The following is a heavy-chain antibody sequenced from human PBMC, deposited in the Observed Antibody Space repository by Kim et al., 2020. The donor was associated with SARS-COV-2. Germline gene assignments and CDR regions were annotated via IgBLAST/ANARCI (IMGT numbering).Heavy chain of an antibody. Sequence: GGSLRLSCAASGFTFSSYGMHWVRQAPGKGLEWVAVIWYDGSNKYYADSVKGRFTISRDNSKNTLYLQMNSLRAEDTAVYYCARARDIVVVGNWFDPWGQGTLVTVSS. V-gene: IGHV3-33*01. CDR1: GFTFSSYG. D-gene: IGHD2-15*01. CDR2: IWYDGSNK. CDR3: ARARDIVVVGNWFDP. J-gene: IGHJ5*02.